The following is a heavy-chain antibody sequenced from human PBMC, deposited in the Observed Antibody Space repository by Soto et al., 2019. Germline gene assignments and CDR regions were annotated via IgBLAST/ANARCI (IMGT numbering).Heavy chain of an antibody. D-gene: IGHD6-13*01. CDR3: ARDRRIQGIAAAGTGYYYYYYGMDV. CDR2: IYHSGST. CDR1: GGSISSSNW. Sequence: SETLSLTCAVPGGSISSSNWWSWVRQPPGKGLEWIGEIYHSGSTNYNPSLKSRVTISVDKSKNQFSLKLSSVTAADTAVYYCARDRRIQGIAAAGTGYYYYYYGMDVWGQGTTVTVSS. J-gene: IGHJ6*02. V-gene: IGHV4-4*02.